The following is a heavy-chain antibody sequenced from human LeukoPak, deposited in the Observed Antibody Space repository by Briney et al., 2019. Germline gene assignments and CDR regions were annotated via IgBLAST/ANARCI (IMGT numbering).Heavy chain of an antibody. J-gene: IGHJ5*02. D-gene: IGHD2-2*01. Sequence: SQTLSLTCTVSGGSISSGSYYWSWIRQPAGKGLEWIGRIYTSGSTNYNPSLKSRVTISVDTSKNQFSLKLSSVTAADTAVYYCARGWAYCSSTSCYPRFDPWGQGTLVTVSS. CDR1: GGSISSGSYY. CDR3: ARGWAYCSSTSCYPRFDP. CDR2: IYTSGST. V-gene: IGHV4-61*02.